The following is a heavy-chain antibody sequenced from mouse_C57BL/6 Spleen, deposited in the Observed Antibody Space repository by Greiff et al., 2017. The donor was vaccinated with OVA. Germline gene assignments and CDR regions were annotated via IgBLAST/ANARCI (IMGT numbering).Heavy chain of an antibody. D-gene: IGHD3-3*01. CDR3: ARLGQLGAMDY. Sequence: QVQLQQPGAELVKPGASVKLSCKASGYTFTSYWMQWVKQRPGQGLEWIGEIDPSDSYTNYNQKFKGKATLTVDTSSSTAYMQLSSLTSEDSAVYYCARLGQLGAMDYWGQGTSVTVSS. V-gene: IGHV1-50*01. J-gene: IGHJ4*01. CDR1: GYTFTSYW. CDR2: IDPSDSYT.